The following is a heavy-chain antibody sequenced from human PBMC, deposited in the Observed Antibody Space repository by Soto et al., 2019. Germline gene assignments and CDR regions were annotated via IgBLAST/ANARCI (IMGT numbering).Heavy chain of an antibody. D-gene: IGHD2-15*01. CDR2: ISYDGSNK. Sequence: VQLVESGGGVVQPGRSLRLSCAASGFTFSSYAMHWVRQAPGKGQEWVAVISYDGSNKYYADSVKGRFTISRDNSKNTLYLQMNSLRAEDTAVYYCARFKGCSGGSCYSYFDYWGQGTLVTVSS. CDR3: ARFKGCSGGSCYSYFDY. V-gene: IGHV3-30-3*01. J-gene: IGHJ4*02. CDR1: GFTFSSYA.